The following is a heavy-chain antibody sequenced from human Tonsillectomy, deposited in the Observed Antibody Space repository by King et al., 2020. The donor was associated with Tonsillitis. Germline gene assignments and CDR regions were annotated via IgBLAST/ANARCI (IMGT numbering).Heavy chain of an antibody. CDR2: IWPDGSLK. CDR1: GFTFNNYG. D-gene: IGHD1-26*01. J-gene: IGHJ4*02. Sequence: VQLVQSGGGVVQPGRSLRLSCAASGFTFNNYGMHWVRQAPGKGLEWVAVIWPDGSLKFYADSLEGRFTISRDNSRNTVYLQMNSLRAEYTAVYYCARESGSQGSFDYWGQGTLVTVSS. CDR3: ARESGSQGSFDY. V-gene: IGHV3-33*01.